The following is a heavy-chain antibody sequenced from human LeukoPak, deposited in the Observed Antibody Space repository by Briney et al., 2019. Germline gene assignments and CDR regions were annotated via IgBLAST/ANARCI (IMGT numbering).Heavy chain of an antibody. CDR2: ISYDGSSE. CDR1: GFTFSSYG. Sequence: GGSLRLSCAASGFTFSSYGMHWVRQAPGKGLEWVAFISYDGSSEYYADSVKGRFTISRDNSKNTLCLQMNSLRAEDTAVYYCAKNYYDSSGYYPDYWGQGTLVTVSS. V-gene: IGHV3-30*19. D-gene: IGHD3-22*01. CDR3: AKNYYDSSGYYPDY. J-gene: IGHJ4*02.